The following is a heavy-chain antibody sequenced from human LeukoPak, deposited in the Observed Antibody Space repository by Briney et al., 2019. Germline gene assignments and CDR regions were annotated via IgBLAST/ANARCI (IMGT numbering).Heavy chain of an antibody. Sequence: AGESLKISCKGSGYSFTSYWIGWVRQMPGKGLEWVGIIYPGDSDTRYSPSFQGQVTISADKSISTAYLQWSSLKASDTAMYYCARLGLAHCTNGVCDRFCFDYWGQGTLVTVSS. V-gene: IGHV5-51*01. D-gene: IGHD2-8*01. CDR1: GYSFTSYW. CDR3: ARLGLAHCTNGVCDRFCFDY. J-gene: IGHJ4*02. CDR2: IYPGDSDT.